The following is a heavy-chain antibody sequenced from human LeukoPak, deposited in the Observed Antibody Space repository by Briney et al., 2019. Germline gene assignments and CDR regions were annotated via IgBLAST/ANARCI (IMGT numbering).Heavy chain of an antibody. J-gene: IGHJ4*02. CDR3: AKEGGSYYPFDY. D-gene: IGHD1-26*01. CDR2: IRYDGSNK. V-gene: IGHV3-30*02. Sequence: PGGSLRLSCAASGFTFSSYGMHWVRQAPGKGLEWVAFIRYDGSNKYYADSVKGRFTISRDSSKNTLFLQMNSLRGEDTAVYYCAKEGGSYYPFDYWGQGTLVTVSS. CDR1: GFTFSSYG.